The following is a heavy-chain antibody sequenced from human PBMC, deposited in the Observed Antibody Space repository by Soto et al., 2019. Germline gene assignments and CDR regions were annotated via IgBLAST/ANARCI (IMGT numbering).Heavy chain of an antibody. D-gene: IGHD2-15*01. Sequence: EVQLVESGGGLVQPGGSLRLSCAASGFTVSSNYMSWVRQAPGKGLEWVSVIFSGGSTYYADSVKGRFTISRDNSKNTLYLQMNSLRAEDTAVYYCARAVTCSGGSCYSVDLGAFDIWGQGTMVTVSS. J-gene: IGHJ3*02. V-gene: IGHV3-66*01. CDR2: IFSGGST. CDR1: GFTVSSNY. CDR3: ARAVTCSGGSCYSVDLGAFDI.